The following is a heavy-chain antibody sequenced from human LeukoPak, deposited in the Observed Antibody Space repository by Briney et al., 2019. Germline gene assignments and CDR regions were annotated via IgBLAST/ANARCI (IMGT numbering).Heavy chain of an antibody. CDR3: ATYYYDSSGYYYSPFDY. Sequence: SVKVSCKASGGTFSSYAISWVRQAPGQGLEWMGGIIPIFGTANYARKFQGRVTVTADESTSTAYMELSSLRSEDTAVYYCATYYYDSSGYYYSPFDYWGQGTLVTVSS. V-gene: IGHV1-69*13. CDR1: GGTFSSYA. CDR2: IIPIFGTA. D-gene: IGHD3-22*01. J-gene: IGHJ4*02.